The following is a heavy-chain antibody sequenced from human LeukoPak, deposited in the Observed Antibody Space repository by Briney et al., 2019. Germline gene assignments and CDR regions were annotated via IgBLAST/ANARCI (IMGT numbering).Heavy chain of an antibody. J-gene: IGHJ4*02. CDR3: AKAYYYDSSGYPSFPYD. V-gene: IGHV3-30*18. CDR2: ISYDGSNK. CDR1: GFTFSSYG. Sequence: GGSLRLSRAASGFTFSSYGMHWVRQAPGKGLEWVAVISYDGSNKYYADSVKGRFTISRDNSKNTLYLQMNSLRAEDTAVYYCAKAYYYDSSGYPSFPYDWGQGTLVTVSS. D-gene: IGHD3-22*01.